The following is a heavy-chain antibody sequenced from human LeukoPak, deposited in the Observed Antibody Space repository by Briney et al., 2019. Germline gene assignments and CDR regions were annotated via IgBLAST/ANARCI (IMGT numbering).Heavy chain of an antibody. CDR1: GGSITGYY. D-gene: IGHD6-6*01. V-gene: IGHV4-4*09. Sequence: PSETLSLTCTVSGGSITGYYWSWIRQPPGKGLEWIGYMYTSGSTNYNPSLKSRVTISIDTPKNQFSLRLSSVTAADTAVYHCARRSIGNPYFDYWGQGTLVTVSS. CDR2: MYTSGST. J-gene: IGHJ4*02. CDR3: ARRSIGNPYFDY.